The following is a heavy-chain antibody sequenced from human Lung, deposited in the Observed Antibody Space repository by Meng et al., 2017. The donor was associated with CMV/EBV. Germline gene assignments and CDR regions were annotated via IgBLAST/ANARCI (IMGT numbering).Heavy chain of an antibody. CDR2: ISSSSTTL. Sequence: GGSXRLSCAASGFTFSYYYMTWVRQAPGKGLEWVSYISSSSTTLNYADSVKGRFTISRDNAKDSLYLQMDSLRVEDTAVYYCARDGAGSIDYWGQGTLVXVSS. D-gene: IGHD6-19*01. CDR3: ARDGAGSIDY. J-gene: IGHJ4*02. V-gene: IGHV3-11*04. CDR1: GFTFSYYY.